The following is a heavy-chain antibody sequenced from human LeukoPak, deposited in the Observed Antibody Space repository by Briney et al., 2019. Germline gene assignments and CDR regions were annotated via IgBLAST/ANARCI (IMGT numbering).Heavy chain of an antibody. CDR2: IIPIFGTA. Sequence: AASVKVSCKASGGTFSSYAISWVRQAPGQGLEWMGRIIPIFGTANYAQKFQGRVTITTDESTSTAYMELSRLRSDDTAVYYCARDNYYDSSGYYSYHFDYWGQGTLVTVSS. CDR3: ARDNYYDSSGYYSYHFDY. J-gene: IGHJ4*02. CDR1: GGTFSSYA. V-gene: IGHV1-69*05. D-gene: IGHD3-22*01.